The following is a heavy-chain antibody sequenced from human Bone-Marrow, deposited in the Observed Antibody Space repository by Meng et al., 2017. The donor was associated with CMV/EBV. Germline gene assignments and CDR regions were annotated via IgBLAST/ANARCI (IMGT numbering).Heavy chain of an antibody. D-gene: IGHD1-1*01. CDR2: IHPQRGYT. Sequence: ASVKVSCKATGYTFTAHFFHWVRQAPGQGLEWMGWIHPQRGYTNYAQQFQGRLTLITDTSINTGYMVLTRLTSDDTAVYYCARDNNWGPDYWGQGTLVTVSS. CDR3: ARDNNWGPDY. V-gene: IGHV1-2*02. J-gene: IGHJ4*02. CDR1: GYTFTAHF.